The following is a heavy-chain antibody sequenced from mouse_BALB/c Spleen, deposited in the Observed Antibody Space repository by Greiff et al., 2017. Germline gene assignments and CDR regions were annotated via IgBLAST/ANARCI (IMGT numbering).Heavy chain of an antibody. J-gene: IGHJ4*01. CDR2: INPSNGGT. D-gene: IGHD2-1*01. CDR1: GYTFTSYY. CDR3: TIYGNYAMDY. V-gene: IGHV1S81*02. Sequence: QVHVKQSGAELVKPGASVTLSCKASGYTFTSYYMYWVKQRPGQGLEWIGAINPSNGGTNFNEKFKSKATLTVDKSSSTAYMRLSSLTSEDSAVYYCTIYGNYAMDYWGQGTSVTVSS.